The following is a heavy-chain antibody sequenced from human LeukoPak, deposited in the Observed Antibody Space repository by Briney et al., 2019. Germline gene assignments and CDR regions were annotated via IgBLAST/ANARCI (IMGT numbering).Heavy chain of an antibody. J-gene: IGHJ4*02. CDR3: AKAFIVAARPGYFDY. CDR1: GFTFSSYA. Sequence: GGSLRLSCAASGFTFSSYAMSWVRQAPGKGLEWVSAISGSGGSTYYADSVKGRFTVSRDNSKNTLYLQMNSLRAEDTAVYYCAKAFIVAARPGYFDYWGQGTLVTVSS. D-gene: IGHD6-6*01. CDR2: ISGSGGST. V-gene: IGHV3-23*01.